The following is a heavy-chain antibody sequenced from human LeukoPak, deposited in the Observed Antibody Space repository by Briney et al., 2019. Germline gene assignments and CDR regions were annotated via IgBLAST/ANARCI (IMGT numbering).Heavy chain of an antibody. Sequence: ASVKVSCKASGYTFTGYYLHWVRQAPGQGLEWMGWINPDSGGTYYAENFQGRVTMTRDTSISTAYMELSTLRSDDTAMYYCARDPTTVTTISPGGWFDPWGQGTLVTVSS. CDR1: GYTFTGYY. J-gene: IGHJ5*02. CDR3: ARDPTTVTTISPGGWFDP. D-gene: IGHD4-17*01. CDR2: INPDSGGT. V-gene: IGHV1-2*02.